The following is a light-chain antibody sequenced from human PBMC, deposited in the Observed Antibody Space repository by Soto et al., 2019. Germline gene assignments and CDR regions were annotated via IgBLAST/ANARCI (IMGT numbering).Light chain of an antibody. CDR2: TAS. J-gene: IGKJ2*01. CDR1: QSISGY. Sequence: DIQMTQSPSSLSASVGDRVTIACRASQSISGYLNWYQQKPGKAPKLLISTASSLQSGVPSRFSGSRSRTDFTLTISSLQPEDVASYYCQQSYSTWYTFGQGTKLEIK. CDR3: QQSYSTWYT. V-gene: IGKV1-39*01.